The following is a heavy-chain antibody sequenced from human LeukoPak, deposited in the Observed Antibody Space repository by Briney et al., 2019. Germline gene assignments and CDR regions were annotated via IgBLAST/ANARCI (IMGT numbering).Heavy chain of an antibody. Sequence: GESLRISCKGSGYSFTSYWISWVRQMPGKGLEWMGRIYPSDSYTNYSPSFQGHVTISADKSISTAYLQWSSLKASDTAMYYCARLTVVVPAAHYYYYGMDVWGKGTTVTVSS. CDR1: GYSFTSYW. J-gene: IGHJ6*04. CDR2: IYPSDSYT. CDR3: ARLTVVVPAAHYYYYGMDV. V-gene: IGHV5-10-1*01. D-gene: IGHD2-2*01.